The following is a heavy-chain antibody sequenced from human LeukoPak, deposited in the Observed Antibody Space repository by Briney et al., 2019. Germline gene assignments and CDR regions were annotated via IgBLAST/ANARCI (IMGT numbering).Heavy chain of an antibody. CDR1: GFTFSACW. Sequence: PGGSLRLLCAPSGFTFSACWMRWVRQAPGKGLEWVAKIKKEGSEKYCTHSVKRRFNISRDNANISLYLQMDSLRAEDTAVYYCARVLVLTAAAGTFDFWGQGTLVTVSS. CDR2: IKKEGSEK. D-gene: IGHD6-13*01. J-gene: IGHJ4*02. CDR3: ARVLVLTAAAGTFDF. V-gene: IGHV3-7*01.